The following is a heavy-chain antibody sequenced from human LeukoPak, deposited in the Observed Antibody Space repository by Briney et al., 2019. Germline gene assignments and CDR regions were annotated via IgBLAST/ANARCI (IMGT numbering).Heavy chain of an antibody. V-gene: IGHV4-59*12. CDR3: ARDRGDAFDI. Sequence: SETLSLTCTVSGGSISSYYWSWIRQPPGKGLEWIGYIYHSGSTYYNPSLKSRVTISVDRSKNQFSLKLSSVTAADTAVYYCARDRGDAFDIWGQGTMVTVSS. CDR2: IYHSGST. J-gene: IGHJ3*02. CDR1: GGSISSYY.